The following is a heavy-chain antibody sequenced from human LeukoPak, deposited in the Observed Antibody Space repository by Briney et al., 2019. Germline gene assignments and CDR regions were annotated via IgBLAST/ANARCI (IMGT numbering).Heavy chain of an antibody. CDR1: GYTFTGYY. Sequence: ASVKVSCKASGYTFTGYYMHWVRQAPGQGLEWMGWINPNSGGTNYAQKFQGRVTMTRDTSISTAYMELSRLRSDDTAVYYCASSSNNHIPDAFDIWGQGTMVTVSS. CDR2: INPNSGGT. J-gene: IGHJ3*02. D-gene: IGHD2-2*01. V-gene: IGHV1-2*02. CDR3: ASSSNNHIPDAFDI.